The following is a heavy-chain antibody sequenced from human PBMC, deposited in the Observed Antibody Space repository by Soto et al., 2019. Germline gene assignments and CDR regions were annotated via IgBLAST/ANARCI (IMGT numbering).Heavy chain of an antibody. CDR1: GFTFYSYG. D-gene: IGHD4-17*01. CDR2: IWYDGSEI. V-gene: IGHV3-33*01. J-gene: IGHJ4*02. Sequence: QVQLVESGGGVVQPGRSLRLSCAASGFTFYSYGMHWVRQAPGKGLEWVAVIWYDGSEIYYAESVKGRFTISRDNSKNTLYLRMNSLRAEDTAVYYCARGAPTDYGDCDHWGQGTLVTVSS. CDR3: ARGAPTDYGDCDH.